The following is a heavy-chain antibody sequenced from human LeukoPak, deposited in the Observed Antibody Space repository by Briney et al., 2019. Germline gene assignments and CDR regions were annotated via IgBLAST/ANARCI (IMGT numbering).Heavy chain of an antibody. Sequence: SETLSLTCTVSGGSISTSNYYWGWIRQPPGKGLEWIGSIYYSGSTYYNPSLKSRVTISVDTSKNQFSLKLSSVTAADTAVYYCARDSSSWQIDYWGQGTLVTVSS. CDR2: IYYSGST. D-gene: IGHD6-13*01. J-gene: IGHJ4*02. V-gene: IGHV4-39*07. CDR1: GGSISTSNYY. CDR3: ARDSSSWQIDY.